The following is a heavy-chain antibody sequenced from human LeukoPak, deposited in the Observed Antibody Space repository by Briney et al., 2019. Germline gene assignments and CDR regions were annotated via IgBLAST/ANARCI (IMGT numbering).Heavy chain of an antibody. Sequence: GGSLRLSCAASGFTFSNAWMSWVRQAPGKGLEWVGRIKSKTDGGTTDYAAPVKGRFTISRDNSKNTLYLQMNSLRAADTAVYYRARDKGTSYLSSFDYWGQGTLVTVSS. CDR2: IKSKTDGGTT. CDR3: ARDKGTSYLSSFDY. J-gene: IGHJ4*02. D-gene: IGHD6-6*01. CDR1: GFTFSNAW. V-gene: IGHV3-15*01.